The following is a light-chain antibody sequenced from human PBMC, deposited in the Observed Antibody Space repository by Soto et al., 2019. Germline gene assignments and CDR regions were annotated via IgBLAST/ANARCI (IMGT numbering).Light chain of an antibody. Sequence: DVRMTQSPSSLSASVGDTITITCRASRTINTYLAWFQQKPGKVPKRLIYDASSLQSGVPSRFSGSGSGTEFTLTISSLQPEDFATYYCLQYNSYPWTFGQGTKVDIK. J-gene: IGKJ1*01. CDR1: RTINTY. CDR3: LQYNSYPWT. V-gene: IGKV1-17*01. CDR2: DAS.